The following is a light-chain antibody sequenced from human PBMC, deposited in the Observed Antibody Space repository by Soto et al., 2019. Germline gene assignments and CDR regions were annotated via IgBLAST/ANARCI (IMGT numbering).Light chain of an antibody. CDR2: GAS. V-gene: IGKV3-20*01. Sequence: ESVLTQSPGSLSLSPGETATLSCRASQSIINNYLAWYQQKPVQAPRLLIYGASIRATGVPDRFSGSGSGTAFTLTITRLEAEDFAVYYCQQYGTSPLMYTFGQGTKLGVK. CDR1: QSIINNY. J-gene: IGKJ2*01. CDR3: QQYGTSPLMYT.